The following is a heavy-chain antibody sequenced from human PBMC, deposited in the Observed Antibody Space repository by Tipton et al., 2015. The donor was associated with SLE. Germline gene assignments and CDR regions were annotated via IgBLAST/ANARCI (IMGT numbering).Heavy chain of an antibody. V-gene: IGHV4-61*01. CDR3: ARALDAFDT. J-gene: IGHJ3*02. CDR1: GGSISSGSHY. CDR2: IYYSGST. Sequence: TLSLTCTVSGGSISSGSHYWSWIRQPPGKGLEWIGYIYYSGSTNYNPSLKSRLTISIDRSKNQFSLKLNSVTAADTAVYFCARALDAFDTWGQGTMVTVSS.